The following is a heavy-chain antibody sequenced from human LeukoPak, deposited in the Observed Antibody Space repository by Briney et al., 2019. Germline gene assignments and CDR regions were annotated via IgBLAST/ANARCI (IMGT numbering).Heavy chain of an antibody. CDR3: AREILEPGKTHEY. J-gene: IGHJ4*02. D-gene: IGHD1-1*01. CDR2: INNDGTAT. Sequence: GGSLRLSCAASGVTFSAYWTHWVRQVPGKGLVWVSRINNDGTATFFADSVKGRFTISRDNAKNTLYLQMDSLRAEDTAMYYCAREILEPGKTHEYWGQGTLVTVSS. CDR1: GVTFSAYW. V-gene: IGHV3-74*01.